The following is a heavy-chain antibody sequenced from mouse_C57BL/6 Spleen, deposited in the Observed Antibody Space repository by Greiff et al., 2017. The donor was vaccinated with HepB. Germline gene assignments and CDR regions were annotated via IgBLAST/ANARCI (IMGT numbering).Heavy chain of an antibody. V-gene: IGHV14-1*01. D-gene: IGHD2-4*01. CDR2: IGPEDCDT. CDR3: TGRLPFAY. Sequence: VQLQQSGAELVRPGASVKLSCTASGFNIKDYYMHWVKQRPEQGLEWIGRIGPEDCDTAYAPKFQGKATMTADTSSNTAYLQLSSLTSEDTAVYYCTGRLPFAYWGQGTLVTVSA. J-gene: IGHJ3*01. CDR1: GFNIKDYY.